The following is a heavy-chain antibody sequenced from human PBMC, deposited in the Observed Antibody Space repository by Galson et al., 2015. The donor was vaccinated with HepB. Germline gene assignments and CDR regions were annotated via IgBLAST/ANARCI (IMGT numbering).Heavy chain of an antibody. D-gene: IGHD3-22*01. Sequence: SLRLSCAASGFTFSSYAMSWVRQAPGKGLEWVSAISGSGGSTYYADSVKGRFTISRDNSKNTLYLQMNSLRAEDTAVYYCAISPYYYDSSGLGGYWGQGTLVTVSS. CDR2: ISGSGGST. V-gene: IGHV3-23*01. CDR3: AISPYYYDSSGLGGY. CDR1: GFTFSSYA. J-gene: IGHJ4*02.